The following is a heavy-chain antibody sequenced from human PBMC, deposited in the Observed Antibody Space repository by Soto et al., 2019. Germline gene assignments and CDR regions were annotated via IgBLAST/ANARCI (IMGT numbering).Heavy chain of an antibody. J-gene: IGHJ6*02. CDR1: GFTFSGYW. CDR3: ETHQYFSSTSCLTGYYYGLDV. V-gene: IGHV3-74*01. D-gene: IGHD2-2*01. CDR2: INIDGSIT. Sequence: PWGSLRLSCAASGFTFSGYWMPWVRQAPGKGLVWVSRINIDGSITSYADSVKGRFTISRDNAKNTLYLQMNSLRAEDTAVYYCETHQYFSSTSCLTGYYYGLDVWGQRPKVTSP.